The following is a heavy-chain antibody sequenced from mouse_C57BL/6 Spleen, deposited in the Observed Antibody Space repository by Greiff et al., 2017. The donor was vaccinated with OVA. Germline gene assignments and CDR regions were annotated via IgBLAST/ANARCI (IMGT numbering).Heavy chain of an antibody. CDR1: GFTFSSYA. D-gene: IGHD1-2*01. Sequence: EVKLVESGGGLVKPGGSLKLSCAASGFTFSSYAMSWVRQTPEKGLEWVATISDGGSYTYYPDNVKGRFTITRDNAKNNLYLQMSHLKSEDTAMYYCARETTAYAMDYWGQGTSVTVSS. V-gene: IGHV5-4*01. CDR3: ARETTAYAMDY. CDR2: ISDGGSYT. J-gene: IGHJ4*01.